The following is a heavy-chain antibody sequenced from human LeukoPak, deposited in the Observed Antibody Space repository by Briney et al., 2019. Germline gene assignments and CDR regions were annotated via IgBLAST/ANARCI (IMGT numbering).Heavy chain of an antibody. CDR1: GGSISSSSYY. CDR2: IYYSGST. Sequence: SETLSLTYTVSGGSISSSSYYWGWIRQPPGKGLEWIGSIYYSGSTYYNPSLKSRVTMSVDTSKNQFSLKLSSVTAADTAVYYCARGDSSGVIDYWGQGTLVTVSS. V-gene: IGHV4-39*07. J-gene: IGHJ4*02. D-gene: IGHD3-22*01. CDR3: ARGDSSGVIDY.